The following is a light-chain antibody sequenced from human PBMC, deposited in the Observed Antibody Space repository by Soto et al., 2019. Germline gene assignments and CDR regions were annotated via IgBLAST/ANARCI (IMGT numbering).Light chain of an antibody. Sequence: DIVMTQSPLSLPVTPGEPASISCRSSQSLLHSNGYNYLDWYQQKPGQSPQLLIYLGSTRASGVPDRFSGSGSGTDFTLKISRVEAEDAAVYYCMQALQTPITFGQGTRLETK. V-gene: IGKV2-28*01. J-gene: IGKJ5*01. CDR3: MQALQTPIT. CDR2: LGS. CDR1: QSLLHSNGYNY.